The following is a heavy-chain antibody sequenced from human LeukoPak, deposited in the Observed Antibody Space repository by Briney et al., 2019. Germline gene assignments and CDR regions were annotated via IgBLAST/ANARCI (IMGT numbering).Heavy chain of an antibody. D-gene: IGHD6-19*01. V-gene: IGHV3-23*01. CDR1: GFTFSSYW. J-gene: IGHJ4*02. Sequence: GGSLRLSCAASGFTFSSYWMSWVRQAPGKGLEWVSGISSSGGSKYYGDSVKGRFTISRDNSKNTLYVQMKSLRAEDTAVYYCAKPSSGWTSFVYWGQGTLVTVSS. CDR3: AKPSSGWTSFVY. CDR2: ISSSGGSK.